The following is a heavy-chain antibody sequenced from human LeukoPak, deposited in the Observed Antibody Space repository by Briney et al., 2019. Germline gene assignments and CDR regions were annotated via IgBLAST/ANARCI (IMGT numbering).Heavy chain of an antibody. CDR1: GFTFSSYG. Sequence: GGSLRLSCAASGFTFSSYGMSWVRQAPGKGLEWVSAISGSGGSTYYADSVKGRFTISRDNSKNTLYLQMNSLRAEDTAVYYCAKMSRGVTYFDYWGQGTLVTVSS. V-gene: IGHV3-23*01. CDR3: AKMSRGVTYFDY. D-gene: IGHD3-10*01. J-gene: IGHJ4*02. CDR2: ISGSGGST.